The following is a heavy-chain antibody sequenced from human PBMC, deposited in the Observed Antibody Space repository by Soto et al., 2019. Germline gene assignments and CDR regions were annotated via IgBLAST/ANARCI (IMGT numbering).Heavy chain of an antibody. Sequence: QVQLVESGGGLVKPGGSLRLSCAASGFTFTDYYMSWIRQAPGRGLEWRSYISSRSSYTNYADSVKGRFTISRDNAKNSLYLEMNSLRVEDTAVYYCARDQRGYNYGFRFDQWGQGILVTVSS. CDR1: GFTFTDYY. V-gene: IGHV3-11*05. D-gene: IGHD5-18*01. CDR2: ISSRSSYT. CDR3: ARDQRGYNYGFRFDQ. J-gene: IGHJ4*02.